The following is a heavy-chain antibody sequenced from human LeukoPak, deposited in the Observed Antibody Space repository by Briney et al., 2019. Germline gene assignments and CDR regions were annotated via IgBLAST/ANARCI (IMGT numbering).Heavy chain of an antibody. CDR3: ARVEGAAAGTFDY. J-gene: IGHJ4*02. Sequence: SETLSLTCAVYGGSFSGYYWSWIRQPPGKGLEWIGEINHSGSTNYNPSLKSRVTISVDTSKNQFSLKLSSVTAADTAVYYCARVEGAAAGTFDYWGQGTLVTVSS. V-gene: IGHV4-34*01. D-gene: IGHD6-13*01. CDR2: INHSGST. CDR1: GGSFSGYY.